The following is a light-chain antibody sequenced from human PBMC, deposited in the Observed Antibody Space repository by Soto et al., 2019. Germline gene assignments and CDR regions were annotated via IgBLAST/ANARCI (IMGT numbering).Light chain of an antibody. CDR1: QSVNSNY. CDR3: QQYDSTPPT. Sequence: EIVLTQSPGTLSLSPGDRATLSCRASQSVNSNYLAWYQRKPGQAPRLLIYGASNRATDIPYRVSASGSGTAFTLTINRLEEEDFAVYYCQQYDSTPPTFGQGTKVEVK. V-gene: IGKV3-20*01. CDR2: GAS. J-gene: IGKJ1*01.